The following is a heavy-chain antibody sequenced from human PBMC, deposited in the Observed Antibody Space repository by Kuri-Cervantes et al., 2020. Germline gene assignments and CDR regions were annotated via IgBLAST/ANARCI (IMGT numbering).Heavy chain of an antibody. Sequence: LSLTCAASGFTFSSYSMNWVRQAPGKGLEWVSYISSSSSTIYYADSVKGRFTISRDNAKNSLYLQMNSLRAEDTALYYCARGREGTVLDQWGQGTLVTVSS. D-gene: IGHD1-1*01. CDR3: ARGREGTVLDQ. J-gene: IGHJ4*02. V-gene: IGHV3-48*01. CDR2: ISSSSSTI. CDR1: GFTFSSYS.